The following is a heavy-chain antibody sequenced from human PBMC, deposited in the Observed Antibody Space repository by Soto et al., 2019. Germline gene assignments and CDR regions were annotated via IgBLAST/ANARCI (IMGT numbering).Heavy chain of an antibody. J-gene: IGHJ4*02. CDR1: GGTFNTYG. CDR3: ARGGELAGWMPFDS. D-gene: IGHD6-19*01. V-gene: IGHV1-69*01. CDR2: IIPLFGTT. Sequence: QVHLVQSGAEVKKPGSSVKVSCRASGGTFNTYGFNWVRQAPGQGLEWMGGIIPLFGTTTYAQNFQGRVTITANQSTTTAYREMSGLTSEDTAVYFWARGGELAGWMPFDSWGQGTLVTVSS.